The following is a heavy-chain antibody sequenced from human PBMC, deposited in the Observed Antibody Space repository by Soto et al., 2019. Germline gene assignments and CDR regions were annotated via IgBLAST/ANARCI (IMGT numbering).Heavy chain of an antibody. CDR1: GYPVTAYY. V-gene: IGHV1-2*02. Sequence: QLHLVQSGAVVKKPGASVTVSCSASGYPVTAYYMHWVRQAPGRGLEWMGGINPATGAAKYTQTFQAGVPKPGNPSTRTFFRERGALTSKATPVFYWTRGGGVGVAGSAAFDMWGQGTLVTVSS. J-gene: IGHJ3*02. CDR2: INPATGAA. D-gene: IGHD3-3*01. CDR3: TRGGGVGVAGSAAFDM.